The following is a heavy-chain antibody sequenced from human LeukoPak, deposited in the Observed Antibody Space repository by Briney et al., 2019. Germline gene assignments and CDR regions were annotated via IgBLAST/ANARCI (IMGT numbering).Heavy chain of an antibody. CDR3: AGYYDFWSGSVPYYYYYYMDV. CDR1: GGTFSSYA. CDR2: IIPIFGTA. J-gene: IGHJ6*03. V-gene: IGHV1-69*13. D-gene: IGHD3-3*01. Sequence: SVKVSCKASGGTFSSYAISWVRQAPGQGLEWMGGIIPIFGTANYAQKFQGRITITADESTSTAYMELSSLRSEDTAVYYCAGYYDFWSGSVPYYYYYYMDVWGKGTTVTVSS.